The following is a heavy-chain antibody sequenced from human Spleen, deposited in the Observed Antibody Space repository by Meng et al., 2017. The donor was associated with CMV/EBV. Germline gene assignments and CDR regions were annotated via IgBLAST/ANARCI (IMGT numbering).Heavy chain of an antibody. J-gene: IGHJ4*01. Sequence: GGSISSSNYYWGWIRRPPGKGLEWLADISSDGGTYTNPSLESRVTISVDTSKNQFSLRLSSVTAADTAVYYCVRHAYNWDYLPLFDHWGQGTLVTVSS. D-gene: IGHD1-7*01. V-gene: IGHV4-39*01. CDR3: VRHAYNWDYLPLFDH. CDR2: ISSDGGT. CDR1: GGSISSSNYY.